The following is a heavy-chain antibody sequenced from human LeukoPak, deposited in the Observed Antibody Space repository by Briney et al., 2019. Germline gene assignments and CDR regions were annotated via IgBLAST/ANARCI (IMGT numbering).Heavy chain of an antibody. D-gene: IGHD2-15*01. J-gene: IGHJ4*02. CDR1: GFTFSGYW. Sequence: GGSLRLSCTASGFTFSGYWMNWVRPAPGKGLEWVAIIKQDGSEKFYVDSVKGRFTISRDNAKSSLYLQINSLRAEDTAVYYCAGGSGWLIDYWGQGSLVTVSS. V-gene: IGHV3-7*04. CDR2: IKQDGSEK. CDR3: AGGSGWLIDY.